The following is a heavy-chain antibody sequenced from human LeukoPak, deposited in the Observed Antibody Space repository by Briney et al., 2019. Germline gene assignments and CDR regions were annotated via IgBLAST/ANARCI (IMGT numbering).Heavy chain of an antibody. Sequence: PGGSLRLSCAASGFTFSSYWMSWVRQAPGKGLEWVANIKQDGSEKYYVDSVKGRFTISRDNAKNSLYLQMNSLRAEDTAVYYCARDRFLDYYDSSAYYSWGQGTLVTVSS. CDR3: ARDRFLDYYDSSAYYS. J-gene: IGHJ4*02. CDR1: GFTFSSYW. D-gene: IGHD3-22*01. V-gene: IGHV3-7*01. CDR2: IKQDGSEK.